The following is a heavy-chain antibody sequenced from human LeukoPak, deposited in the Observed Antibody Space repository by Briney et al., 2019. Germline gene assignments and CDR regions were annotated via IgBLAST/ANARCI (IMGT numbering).Heavy chain of an antibody. J-gene: IGHJ4*02. V-gene: IGHV3-23*01. CDR3: AKGKGYNWNDY. Sequence: HAGGSLRLSCAASGFTFSSYAMHWVRQAPGKGLEWVAAISGSGGSTYYADSVKGRFTISRDNSKNTLYLQMNSLRAEDTAVYYCAKGKGYNWNDYWGQGTLVTVSS. CDR1: GFTFSSYA. D-gene: IGHD1-20*01. CDR2: ISGSGGST.